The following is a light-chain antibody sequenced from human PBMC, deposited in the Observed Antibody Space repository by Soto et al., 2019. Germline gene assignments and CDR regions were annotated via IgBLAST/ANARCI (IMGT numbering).Light chain of an antibody. V-gene: IGLV2-14*01. CDR3: SSYTSSSTYA. Sequence: QSALTQPASVSGSPGQSITISCTGTSSDVGGYDYVSWYQQHPGKAPKLMIYEVSNRPSGVSNRFSGSKSGNTASLTISGLQAEDEADYYCSSYTSSSTYAFATGTKVTVL. J-gene: IGLJ1*01. CDR1: SSDVGGYDY. CDR2: EVS.